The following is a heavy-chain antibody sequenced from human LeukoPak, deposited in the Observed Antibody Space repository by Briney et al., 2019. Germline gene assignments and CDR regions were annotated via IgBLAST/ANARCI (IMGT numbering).Heavy chain of an antibody. D-gene: IGHD1/OR15-1a*01. CDR1: GGTFSSYT. Sequence: ASVKVSCKASGGTFSSYTISWVRQAPGQGLEWMGRIIPILGIANYAQKFQGRVMITADKSTSTAYMELSSLRSEDTAVYYCARETLEHQFDYWGQGTLVTVSS. CDR3: ARETLEHQFDY. V-gene: IGHV1-69*04. CDR2: IIPILGIA. J-gene: IGHJ4*02.